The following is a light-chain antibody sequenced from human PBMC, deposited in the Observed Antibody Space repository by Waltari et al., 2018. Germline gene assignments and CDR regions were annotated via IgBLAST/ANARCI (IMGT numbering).Light chain of an antibody. V-gene: IGKV4-1*01. CDR2: WAS. CDR3: QEYYTTPGT. CDR1: QNILYHANNKNY. Sequence: DIVMTQSPDSLTLSLGERATISCKSTQNILYHANNKNYLAWYKQKPGQPPKLLFYWASTRQSGVPDRFSGSGSATDFTLTITSLQAEDVAVYYCQEYYTTPGTFGQGTKLEV. J-gene: IGKJ2*01.